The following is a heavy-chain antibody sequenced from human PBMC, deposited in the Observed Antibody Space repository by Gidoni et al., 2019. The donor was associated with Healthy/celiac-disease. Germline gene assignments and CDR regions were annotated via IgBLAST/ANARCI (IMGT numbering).Heavy chain of an antibody. Sequence: EVQLVASGGGLVKPGGSLRLSCAASGFTFSSYSMNWVRQAPGKGLEWVSSISSSSSYIYYADSVKGRFTISRDKAKNSLYLQMNSLRAEDTAVYYCARETYSGSYYFDYWGQGTLVTVSS. CDR2: ISSSSSYI. J-gene: IGHJ4*02. D-gene: IGHD1-26*01. CDR1: GFTFSSYS. CDR3: ARETYSGSYYFDY. V-gene: IGHV3-21*01.